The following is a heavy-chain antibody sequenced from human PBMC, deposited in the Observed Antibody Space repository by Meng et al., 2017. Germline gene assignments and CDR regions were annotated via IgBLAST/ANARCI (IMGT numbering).Heavy chain of an antibody. J-gene: IGHJ4*02. D-gene: IGHD6-19*01. CDR3: ASTAGWAVAGTGY. CDR2: INSDGSST. CDR1: GFTFSSYW. Sequence: LVEPGGGLVQPGGSLSLSGAASGFTFSSYWMHWVRQAPGKGLVWVSRINSDGSSTSYADSVKGRFTISRDNAKNTLYLQMNSLRAEDTAVYYCASTAGWAVAGTGYWGQGTLVTVSS. V-gene: IGHV3-74*01.